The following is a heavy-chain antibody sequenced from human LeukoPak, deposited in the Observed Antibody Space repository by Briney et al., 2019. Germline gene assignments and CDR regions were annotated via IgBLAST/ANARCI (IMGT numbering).Heavy chain of an antibody. CDR1: GYTFTSYY. Sequence: GASVKVSCKASGYTFTSYYMHWVRQAPGQGLEWMGIINPSGGSTSYAQKFQGRVTMTRDTSTGTVYMELSSLRSEDTAVYYCAREIFEARIAAAGPGTNWFDPWGQGTLVTVSS. J-gene: IGHJ5*02. CDR3: AREIFEARIAAAGPGTNWFDP. V-gene: IGHV1-46*01. D-gene: IGHD6-13*01. CDR2: INPSGGST.